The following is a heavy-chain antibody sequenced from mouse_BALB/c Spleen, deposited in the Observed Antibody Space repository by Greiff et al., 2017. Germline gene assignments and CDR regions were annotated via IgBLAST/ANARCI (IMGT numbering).Heavy chain of an antibody. Sequence: VQLKESGPGLVKPSQSLSLTCSVTGYSITSGYYWNWIRQFPGNKLEWMGYISYDGSNNYNPSLKNRISITRDTSKNQFFLKLNSVTTEDTATYYCAREEVITTATGFAYGGQGTLVTVSA. CDR1: GYSITSGYY. V-gene: IGHV3-6*02. J-gene: IGHJ3*01. CDR2: ISYDGSN. D-gene: IGHD1-2*01. CDR3: AREEVITTATGFAY.